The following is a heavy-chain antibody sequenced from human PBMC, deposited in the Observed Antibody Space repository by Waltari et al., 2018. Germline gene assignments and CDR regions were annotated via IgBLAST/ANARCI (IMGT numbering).Heavy chain of an antibody. J-gene: IGHJ4*02. CDR2: IKEDGSKE. CDR3: ARDWEGERPNFDY. V-gene: IGHV3-7*04. D-gene: IGHD1-26*01. CDR1: GFSLSNYW. Sequence: EVQLVESEGSLVEPGGSLRLSCVASGFSLSNYWKSWVRHAPGKGLEWVADIKEDGSKEYYLGSVKGRFTISRDNAKNSVYLQKNSLRPEDTAVYYCARDWEGERPNFDYWGQGTLVTVSS.